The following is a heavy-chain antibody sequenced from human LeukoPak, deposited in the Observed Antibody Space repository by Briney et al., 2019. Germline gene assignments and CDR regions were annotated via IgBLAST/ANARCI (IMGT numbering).Heavy chain of an antibody. D-gene: IGHD2-2*01. Sequence: PGGSLRLSCAASGFTVSNNYMSWVRQAPGKGLEWVSVIYTGGSTYYADSVKGRFTISRDNSNNTLYLQMNSLRVEDTAVYYCAKYSSSWFYFDYWGQGALVTVSS. V-gene: IGHV3-66*01. J-gene: IGHJ4*02. CDR3: AKYSSSWFYFDY. CDR2: IYTGGST. CDR1: GFTVSNNY.